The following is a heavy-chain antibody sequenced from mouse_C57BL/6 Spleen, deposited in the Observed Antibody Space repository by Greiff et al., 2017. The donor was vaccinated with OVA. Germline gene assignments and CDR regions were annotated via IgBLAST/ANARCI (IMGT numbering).Heavy chain of an antibody. D-gene: IGHD2-1*01. CDR3: ARREGNYLLDY. J-gene: IGHJ2*01. V-gene: IGHV1-50*01. CDR1: GYTFTSYW. Sequence: QVQLQQSGAELVKPGASVKLSCKASGYTFTSYWMQWVKQRPGQGLEWIGEIDPSDSYTNYNQKFKGKATLTVDTSSSTAYMQLSSLTSEDSAVYYCARREGNYLLDYWGQGTTLTVSS. CDR2: IDPSDSYT.